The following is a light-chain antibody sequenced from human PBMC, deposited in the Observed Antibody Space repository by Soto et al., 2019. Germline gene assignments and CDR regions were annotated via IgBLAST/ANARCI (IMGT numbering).Light chain of an antibody. CDR2: CAS. CDR1: QSVSSN. V-gene: IGKV3-15*01. Sequence: EIVMTQSPATLSVSPGDRATLSCRASQSVSSNLAWYQQKPGQAPRLLIYCASTMATGIPARFSGSGSGTEFTLTISSLQSEEFAIYFCQQYNNWPPFTFGQRTKLEIK. CDR3: QQYNNWPPFT. J-gene: IGKJ2*01.